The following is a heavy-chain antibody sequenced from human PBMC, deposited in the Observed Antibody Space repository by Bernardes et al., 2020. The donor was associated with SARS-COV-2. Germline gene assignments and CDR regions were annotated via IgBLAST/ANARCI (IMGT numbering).Heavy chain of an antibody. Sequence: ASVKVSCKASGYTFTDYGINWVRQAPGQGLEWMGWISAYNGNTNYPQKFQGRVTMTIDTSTTTAYMELRNLRSDDTAVYYCATVVGYSYGGGWFDPWGQGTLVTVSS. CDR2: ISAYNGNT. J-gene: IGHJ5*02. CDR1: GYTFTDYG. D-gene: IGHD5-18*01. CDR3: ATVVGYSYGGGWFDP. V-gene: IGHV1-18*04.